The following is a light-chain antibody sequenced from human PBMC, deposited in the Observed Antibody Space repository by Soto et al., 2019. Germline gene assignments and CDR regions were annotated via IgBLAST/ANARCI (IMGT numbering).Light chain of an antibody. V-gene: IGLV2-23*01. Sequence: QSALTQPASVSGSPGQSITISCNGTSSDIGSYNLVSWYQQHPGKAPKLMIYEGSKRPSGVSNRFSGSKSGNTASRTISGLQAEDEADYYCGSFAGSGTIFGGGTKRTV. CDR1: SSDIGSYNL. CDR2: EGS. CDR3: GSFAGSGTI. J-gene: IGLJ2*01.